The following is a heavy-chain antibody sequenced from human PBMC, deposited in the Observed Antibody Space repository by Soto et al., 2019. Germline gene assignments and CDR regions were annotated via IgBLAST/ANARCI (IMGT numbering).Heavy chain of an antibody. Sequence: ASVKVSCKVSGHTLTELSMHWVRQAPGKEHEWMGGFDPEDGEIIYAQKFQCRVTMTEDTSTDTAYMDLCSLRSEDTSVYFFATRAYLLRELLRVDYWGQGTLVTVSS. V-gene: IGHV1-24*01. D-gene: IGHD1-26*01. CDR3: ATRAYLLRELLRVDY. J-gene: IGHJ4*02. CDR2: FDPEDGEI. CDR1: GHTLTELS.